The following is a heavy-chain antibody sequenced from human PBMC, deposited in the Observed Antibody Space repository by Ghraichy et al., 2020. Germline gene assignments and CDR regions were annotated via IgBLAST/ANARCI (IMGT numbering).Heavy chain of an antibody. CDR3: IQNGFYALEY. J-gene: IGHJ4*02. V-gene: IGHV4-4*02. CDR2: IHHSGGT. Sequence: SETLSLTCTVSDGSIRSDNWMSWVRQPPGKGLEWIGEIHHSGGTNYNPSLKSRVTISIDTSKNQFSLRLTSLTAADTAVYYCIQNGFYALEYWGQGTLVTASS. D-gene: IGHD2/OR15-2a*01. CDR1: DGSIRSDNW.